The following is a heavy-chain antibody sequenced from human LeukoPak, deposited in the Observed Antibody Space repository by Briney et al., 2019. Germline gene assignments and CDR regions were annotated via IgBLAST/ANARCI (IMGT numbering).Heavy chain of an antibody. D-gene: IGHD6-19*01. CDR2: ISGSGGTT. J-gene: IGHJ6*03. V-gene: IGHV3-23*01. CDR3: AKDELSGWCSYYYMDV. CDR1: GFTFTSYA. Sequence: GGSLRLSCATSGFTFTSYALSWVRQAPGKGLEWVSSISGSGGTTYYADSVKGRFTISRDTSKNTLYLQMNSLRAEDTAVYYCAKDELSGWCSYYYMDVWGKGTTVTVSS.